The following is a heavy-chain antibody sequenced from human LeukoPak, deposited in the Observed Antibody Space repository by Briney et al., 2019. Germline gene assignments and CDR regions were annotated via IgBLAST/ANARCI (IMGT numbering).Heavy chain of an antibody. D-gene: IGHD4-17*01. Sequence: PGGSLRLSCAASGFTFSSYGMHWVRQAPGKGLEWVAVISSDGSNNYYTDSVKGRFTISRDNSKNTLYLQMNSLRAEDTAVYYCAKGYYGDYPYWYFDLWGRGTLVTVSS. J-gene: IGHJ2*01. CDR3: AKGYYGDYPYWYFDL. CDR1: GFTFSSYG. CDR2: ISSDGSNN. V-gene: IGHV3-30*18.